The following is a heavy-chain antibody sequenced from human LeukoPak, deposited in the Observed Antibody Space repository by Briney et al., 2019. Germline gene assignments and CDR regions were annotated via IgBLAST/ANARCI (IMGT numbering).Heavy chain of an antibody. CDR3: AREANSGYSSGDDAFDI. CDR2: INGEGRST. CDR1: GFTFSTYW. J-gene: IGHJ3*02. D-gene: IGHD6-19*01. Sequence: GGSLRLSCAASGFTFSTYWMHWVRQAPRKGLVWVSRINGEGRSTSHADSVKGRFTISRDNAKNTLYLQMDSLRAEDTAVYYCAREANSGYSSGDDAFDIWGQGTMVTVSS. V-gene: IGHV3-74*01.